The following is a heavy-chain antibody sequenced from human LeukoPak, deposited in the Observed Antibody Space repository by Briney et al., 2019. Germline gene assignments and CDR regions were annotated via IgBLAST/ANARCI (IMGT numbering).Heavy chain of an antibody. V-gene: IGHV4-59*01. Sequence: KPSETLSLTCTVSGGSISSYYWSWIRQPPGKGLEWIGYIYYSGSTNYNPSLKSRVTISVDTSKNQFSLKLSSVTAADTAVYYCARGGWVRGYAIGGAYYYYYYMDVWGKGTTVTVSS. CDR1: GGSISSYY. CDR2: IYYSGST. D-gene: IGHD6-25*01. J-gene: IGHJ6*03. CDR3: ARGGWVRGYAIGGAYYYYYYMDV.